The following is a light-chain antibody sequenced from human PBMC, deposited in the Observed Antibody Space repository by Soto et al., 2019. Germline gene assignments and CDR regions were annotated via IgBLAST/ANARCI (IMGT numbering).Light chain of an antibody. CDR1: SSDIGIFNF. J-gene: IGLJ3*02. CDR2: DVN. Sequence: QSALTQPRSVSGSPGQSVTISCTGTSSDIGIFNFVSWYQRHPGKAPKLMIYDVNKRPSGVPDRFSGSKSGNTASLTISGLQAEDEADYYCCSYAGSYTLVFGGGTKLTVL. V-gene: IGLV2-11*01. CDR3: CSYAGSYTLV.